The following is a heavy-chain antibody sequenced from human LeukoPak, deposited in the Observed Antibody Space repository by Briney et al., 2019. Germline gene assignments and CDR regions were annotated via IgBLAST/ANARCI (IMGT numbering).Heavy chain of an antibody. J-gene: IGHJ5*02. CDR2: ISWNSGSI. D-gene: IGHD6-13*01. CDR3: AKDSLEEAAGTGWFDP. CDR1: GFTFDDYA. V-gene: IGHV3-9*01. Sequence: SLRLSCAASGFTFDDYAMHWVRQAPGKGLEWVSGISWNSGSIGYADSVKGRFTISRDNAKNSLYLQMNSLRAEDTALYYCAKDSLEEAAGTGWFDPWGQGTLVTVSS.